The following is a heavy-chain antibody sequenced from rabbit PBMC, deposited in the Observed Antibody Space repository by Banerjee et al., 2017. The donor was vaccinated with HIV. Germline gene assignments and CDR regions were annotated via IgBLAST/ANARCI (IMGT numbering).Heavy chain of an antibody. Sequence: QEQLEESGGDLVKPEGSLTLTCTASGFSFSSSYWICWVRQAPGKGLEWIACIYAGSSGSTYYASWAKGRFPISKTSSTTVTLQMTSLTAADTATYFCARGPTYTGYGYTTYFNLWGPGTLVTVS. CDR2: IYAGSSGST. J-gene: IGHJ4*01. V-gene: IGHV1S45*01. D-gene: IGHD6-1*01. CDR3: ARGPTYTGYGYTTYFNL. CDR1: GFSFSSSYW.